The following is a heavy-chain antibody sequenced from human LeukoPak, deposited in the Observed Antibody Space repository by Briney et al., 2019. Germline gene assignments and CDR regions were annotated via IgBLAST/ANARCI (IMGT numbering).Heavy chain of an antibody. Sequence: SETLSLTCTVSGGSISSYYWSWIRQPPGEGLEWIGYIYYSGSTNYNPSLKSRVTISVDTSKNQFSLKLSSVTAADTAVYYCARTYSGSYDYWGQGTLVTVSS. CDR3: ARTYSGSYDY. J-gene: IGHJ4*02. CDR1: GGSISSYY. V-gene: IGHV4-59*01. CDR2: IYYSGST. D-gene: IGHD1-26*01.